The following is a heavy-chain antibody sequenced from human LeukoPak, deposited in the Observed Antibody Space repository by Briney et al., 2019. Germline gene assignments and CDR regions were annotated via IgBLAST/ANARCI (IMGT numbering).Heavy chain of an antibody. CDR3: ASCYGGSGSYYCGWPSYMDV. D-gene: IGHD3-10*01. Sequence: ASVKVSCKASGYTFTCYYMHWVRQAPGQGLEGMGWINPNSGGTNYAQKFQGRVTMTRDTSISTAYMELSRLRSDDTAVYYCASCYGGSGSYYCGWPSYMDVWGKGTTVTISS. CDR2: INPNSGGT. V-gene: IGHV1-2*02. CDR1: GYTFTCYY. J-gene: IGHJ6*03.